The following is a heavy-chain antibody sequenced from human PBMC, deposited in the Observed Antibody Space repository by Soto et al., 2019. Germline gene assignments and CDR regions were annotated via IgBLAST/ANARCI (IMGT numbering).Heavy chain of an antibody. J-gene: IGHJ4*02. CDR3: AKDTRGSSAQYLDY. CDR1: GFSLSTSA. D-gene: IGHD6-25*01. V-gene: IGHV3-23*01. Sequence: EVQLLESGGGLVKPGGSLRLSCAASGFSLSTSAMNWVRQAPGRGLEWVSGFGSGDNTYYADSVKGRFTISRDNSKGTLYLQMNSLRAEDTAIYECAKDTRGSSAQYLDYWGQGTLVTVSS. CDR2: FGSGDNT.